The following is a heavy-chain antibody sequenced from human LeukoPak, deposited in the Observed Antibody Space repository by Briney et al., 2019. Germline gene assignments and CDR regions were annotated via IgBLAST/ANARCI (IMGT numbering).Heavy chain of an antibody. D-gene: IGHD1-26*01. CDR1: GFTFGSYA. Sequence: PGGSLRLSCAASGFTFGSYAMSWVRQAPGKGLEWVSAISGTGSTYYADSVKGRFTISRDNAKNSLYLQMNSLRAEDTAAYYCARGGAADYWGQGTLVTVSS. CDR3: ARGGAADY. J-gene: IGHJ4*02. CDR2: ISGTGST. V-gene: IGHV3-23*01.